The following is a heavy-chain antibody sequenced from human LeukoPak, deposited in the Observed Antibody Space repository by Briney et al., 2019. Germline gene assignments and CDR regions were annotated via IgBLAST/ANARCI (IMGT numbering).Heavy chain of an antibody. V-gene: IGHV3-11*01. J-gene: IGHJ4*02. D-gene: IGHD3-3*01. CDR2: ISSSGSTI. Sequence: GGSLRLSCAASGFTFSDYYMSWIRQAPGKGLEWVSYISSSGSTIYYADSVKGRSTISRDNAKNSLYLQMNSLRAEDTAVYYCARSTIFGVVMAFDYWGQGTLVTVSS. CDR1: GFTFSDYY. CDR3: ARSTIFGVVMAFDY.